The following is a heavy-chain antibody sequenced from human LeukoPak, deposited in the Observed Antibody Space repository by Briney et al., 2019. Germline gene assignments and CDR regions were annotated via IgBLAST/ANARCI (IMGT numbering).Heavy chain of an antibody. CDR1: GYSFTSHW. D-gene: IGHD3-16*01. CDR3: ARRDYVWGSSPLTYFDY. J-gene: IGHJ4*02. CDR2: IFPGDSDT. Sequence: GESLKISCKGSGYSFTSHWIGWVRQMPGKGREWMGIIFPGDSDTIYNPSFQGQVTISADKSISTAYLQWSSLKASDTAMYYCARRDYVWGSSPLTYFDYWGQGTLVTVSS. V-gene: IGHV5-51*01.